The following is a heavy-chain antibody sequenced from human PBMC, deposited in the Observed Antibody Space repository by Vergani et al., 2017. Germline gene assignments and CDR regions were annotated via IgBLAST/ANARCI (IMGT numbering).Heavy chain of an antibody. CDR2: IWYDGSNK. V-gene: IGHV3-33*01. D-gene: IGHD5-18*01. CDR1: GFTFSSYG. CDR3: AGEGHSFGTAIFDY. J-gene: IGHJ4*02. Sequence: QVQLVESGGGVVQPGRSLRLSCAASGFTFSSYGMHWVRQAPGKGLEWVAVIWYDGSNKYYADSVKGRFTISRDNSKNTLYLQMNSLRDEDTAVYYCAGEGHSFGTAIFDYWGQGTLVTVSS.